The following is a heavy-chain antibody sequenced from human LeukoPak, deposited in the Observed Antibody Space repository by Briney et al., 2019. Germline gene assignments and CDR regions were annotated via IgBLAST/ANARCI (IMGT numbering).Heavy chain of an antibody. CDR2: ISGDGGST. Sequence: GGSLRLSCAASGFTFDDYAMHWVRHAPGKDLEWVSLISGDGGSTYYADSVKGRFTISRDNSKNSLYLQMNSLRTEDTALYYCAKAGILEWLLPFDYWGQGTLVTVSS. J-gene: IGHJ4*02. D-gene: IGHD3-3*01. CDR3: AKAGILEWLLPFDY. CDR1: GFTFDDYA. V-gene: IGHV3-43*02.